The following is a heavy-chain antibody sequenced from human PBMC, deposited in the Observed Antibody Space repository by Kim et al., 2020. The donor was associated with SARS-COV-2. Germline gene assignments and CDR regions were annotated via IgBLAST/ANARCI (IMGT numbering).Heavy chain of an antibody. J-gene: IGHJ4*02. Sequence: YYADSVKGRFTISRDKSKNTLYLQMNSLRAEDTAVYYCAKDPRDFDWLFSWGQGTLVTVSS. V-gene: IGHV3-23*01. CDR3: AKDPRDFDWLFS. D-gene: IGHD3-9*01.